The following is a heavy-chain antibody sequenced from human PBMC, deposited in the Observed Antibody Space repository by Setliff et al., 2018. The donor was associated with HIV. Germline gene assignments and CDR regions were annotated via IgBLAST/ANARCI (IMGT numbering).Heavy chain of an antibody. J-gene: IGHJ4*02. CDR2: IYTSGTT. Sequence: PSETLSLTCTVSGGSISRYYWSWIRQPAGKRLEWIGRIYTSGTTNYNASLKSRVTMSVDMSKNQFSLKLSSVTAADTAVYYCARVSSAVAGTPLPDYWGQGTLVTVSS. CDR3: ARVSSAVAGTPLPDY. CDR1: GGSISRYY. V-gene: IGHV4-4*07. D-gene: IGHD6-19*01.